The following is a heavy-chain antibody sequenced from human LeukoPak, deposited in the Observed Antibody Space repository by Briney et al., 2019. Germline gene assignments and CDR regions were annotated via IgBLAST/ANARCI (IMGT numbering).Heavy chain of an antibody. CDR3: ARESAAGTCDY. V-gene: IGHV3-33*08. J-gene: IGHJ4*02. Sequence: GGSLRLSCAASGFTFSTYVMTWVRQAPGKGLEWVAVLWYDGNNRYYADSVKGRFTISRDNSKNTLYLQMNSLRAEDTAVYYCARESAAGTCDYWGQGTLVTVSS. D-gene: IGHD6-13*01. CDR2: LWYDGNNR. CDR1: GFTFSTYV.